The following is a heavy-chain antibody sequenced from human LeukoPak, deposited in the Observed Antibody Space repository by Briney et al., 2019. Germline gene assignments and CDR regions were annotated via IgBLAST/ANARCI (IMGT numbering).Heavy chain of an antibody. CDR2: ISYDGSNK. D-gene: IGHD1-26*01. J-gene: IGHJ3*02. V-gene: IGHV3-30-3*01. CDR1: GFTFSSYA. Sequence: PGRSLRLSCAASGFTFSSYAMHWVRQAPGNGLEWVAVISYDGSNKYYADSVKGRFTISRDNSKNTLYLQMNSLRAEDTAVYYLAREGDPYSGGPRYHAFDIWGQGTMVTVFS. CDR3: AREGDPYSGGPRYHAFDI.